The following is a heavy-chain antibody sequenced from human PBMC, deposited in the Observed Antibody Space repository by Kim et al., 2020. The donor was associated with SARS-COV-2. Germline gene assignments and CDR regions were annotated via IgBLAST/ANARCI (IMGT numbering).Heavy chain of an antibody. V-gene: IGHV3-74*01. CDR1: GFTFSSYW. CDR2: INSDGSST. D-gene: IGHD2-15*01. Sequence: GGSLRLSCAASGFTFSSYWMHWVRQAPEKGLVWVSRINSDGSSTSYADSVKGRFTISRDNAKNTLYLQMNSLRAEDTAVFYCARAKKRYCSGGSCYSAFDVWGQGTMVTVSS. CDR3: ARAKKRYCSGGSCYSAFDV. J-gene: IGHJ3*01.